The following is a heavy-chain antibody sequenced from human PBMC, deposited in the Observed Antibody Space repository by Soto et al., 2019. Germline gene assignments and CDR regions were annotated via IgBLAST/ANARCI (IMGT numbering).Heavy chain of an antibody. J-gene: IGHJ1*01. CDR2: IRPDNGNR. V-gene: IGHV1-18*01. CDR3: ARDTESNRYND. Sequence: VASVKVSCKPSGYTFSTSGISWVRQAPGQGLEWVGWIRPDNGNRKSAQRLQGRVTLTTDTSASTAYMELRSLTSDDTAMYYCARDTESNRYNDWGQGTLVTVSS. CDR1: GYTFSTSG. D-gene: IGHD1-20*01.